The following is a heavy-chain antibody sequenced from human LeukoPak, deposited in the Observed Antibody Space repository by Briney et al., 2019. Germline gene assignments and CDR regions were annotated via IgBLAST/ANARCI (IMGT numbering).Heavy chain of an antibody. CDR2: IYYSGST. J-gene: IGHJ5*02. Sequence: YWSWIRXPPGKGLEWIGYIYYSGSTNYNPSLKSRVTISVDTSKNQFSLKLSSVTAADTAVYYCARELRYYDSSGYLDWFDPWGQGTLVTVSS. D-gene: IGHD3-22*01. CDR3: ARELRYYDSSGYLDWFDP. V-gene: IGHV4-59*12. CDR1: Y.